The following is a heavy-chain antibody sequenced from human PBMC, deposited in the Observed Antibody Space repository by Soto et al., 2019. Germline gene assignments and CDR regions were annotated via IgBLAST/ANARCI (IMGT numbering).Heavy chain of an antibody. CDR2: IDPYETGI. CDR3: TSDTFGGREP. CDR1: GFAFSSYW. D-gene: IGHD2-15*01. J-gene: IGHJ5*02. Sequence: DVQLVESGGGLVQPGGSLRLSCAASGFAFSSYWMHWVRQAPGKGLVWVSRIDPYETGINYADSVKGRFTISRDNAKNTLYLQMTSLRAEDTAVYYCTSDTFGGREPWGQGTLVTVSS. V-gene: IGHV3-74*01.